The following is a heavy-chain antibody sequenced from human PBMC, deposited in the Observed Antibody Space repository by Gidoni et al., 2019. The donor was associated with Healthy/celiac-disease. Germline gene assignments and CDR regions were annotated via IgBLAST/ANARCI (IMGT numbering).Heavy chain of an antibody. V-gene: IGHV3-21*01. Sequence: VQLALSGCGLVTPGGSLGLSRAPSGYTFSCYSMNWVRQAPGKGLEWVSSINSSSSYIYYADSVKGRFTISRDNAKNSLYLQMNSLKAEDTAVYYCARDRGVANPDYWGQGTLVTVSS. CDR2: INSSSSYI. CDR1: GYTFSCYS. CDR3: ARDRGVANPDY. J-gene: IGHJ4*02. D-gene: IGHD5-12*01.